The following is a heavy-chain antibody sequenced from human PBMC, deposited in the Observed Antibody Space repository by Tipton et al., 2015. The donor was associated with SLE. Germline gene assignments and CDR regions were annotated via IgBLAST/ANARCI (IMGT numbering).Heavy chain of an antibody. V-gene: IGHV4-39*01. CDR2: IYHSGTT. CDR1: GDSISRSTYY. Sequence: LRLSCNVSGDSISRSTYYWGWIRQTPGKGLEWIGSIYHSGTTNYTPSLKSRLTLSVDTSKNQFSLNLNSVTAADTAIYYCAGSYSATFAPFDFWGPGKLVIVSS. D-gene: IGHD1-26*01. CDR3: AGSYSATFAPFDF. J-gene: IGHJ4*02.